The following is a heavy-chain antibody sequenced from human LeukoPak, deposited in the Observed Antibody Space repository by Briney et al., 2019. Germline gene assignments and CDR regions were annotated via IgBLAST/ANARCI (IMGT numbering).Heavy chain of an antibody. CDR3: ASLSRTMSPTPFDY. V-gene: IGHV3-66*01. CDR1: GFPVSSNY. CDR2: IYSGGDT. D-gene: IGHD3-22*01. J-gene: IGHJ4*02. Sequence: PGGSLRLSCAASGFPVSSNYMTWVRQAPGKGLEWVSVIYSGGDTYYADSVKGRFTISRDNAKNSLYLQMNSLRAEDTAVYYCASLSRTMSPTPFDYWGQGTLVTVSS.